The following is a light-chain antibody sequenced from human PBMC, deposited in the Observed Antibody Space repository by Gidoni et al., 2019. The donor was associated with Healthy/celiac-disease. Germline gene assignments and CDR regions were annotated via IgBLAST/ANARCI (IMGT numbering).Light chain of an antibody. Sequence: EIVVIQSPRSLPVTPGEPASISCRSSQSLLHSNGYNYLDWYLQKPGQSPQLLIYLGSNRASGVPDRFSGSGSGTDFTLKISRVEAEDVGVYYCMQALQTPLFTLGPGTKVEIK. V-gene: IGKV2-28*01. CDR2: LGS. CDR1: QSLLHSNGYNY. CDR3: MQALQTPLFT. J-gene: IGKJ3*01.